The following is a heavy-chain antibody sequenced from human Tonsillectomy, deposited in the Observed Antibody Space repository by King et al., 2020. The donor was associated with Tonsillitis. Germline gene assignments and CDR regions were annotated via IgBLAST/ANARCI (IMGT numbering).Heavy chain of an antibody. CDR1: GGSLSGYF. Sequence: VQLQQWGAGLVKPSETLSLTCAVYGGSLSGYFWTWIRQPPGKGLEWIGEINHTGGTHHNPSLKSRVTMSVDTSNNQFFLNLTSVTAADTAVYYCARGQYYGLGSPPWGQGTLVTVSS. V-gene: IGHV4-34*01. CDR2: INHTGGT. J-gene: IGHJ4*02. CDR3: ARGQYYGLGSPP. D-gene: IGHD3-10*01.